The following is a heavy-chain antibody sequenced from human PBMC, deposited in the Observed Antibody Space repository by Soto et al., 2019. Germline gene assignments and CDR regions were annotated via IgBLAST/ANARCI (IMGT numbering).Heavy chain of an antibody. CDR3: AREGGYCTNGVCPYYYYGMDV. J-gene: IGHJ6*02. CDR2: IIPIFGTA. V-gene: IGHV1-69*06. CDR1: GGTFSSYA. D-gene: IGHD2-8*01. Sequence: ASVKVSCKASGGTFSSYAISWVRQAPGQGLEWMGGIIPIFGTANCAQKFQGRVTITADKSTSTAYMELSSLRSEDTAVYYCAREGGYCTNGVCPYYYYGMDVWGQGTTVTVSS.